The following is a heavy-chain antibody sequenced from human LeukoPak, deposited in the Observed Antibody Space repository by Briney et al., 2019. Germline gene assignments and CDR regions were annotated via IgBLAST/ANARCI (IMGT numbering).Heavy chain of an antibody. CDR2: ISGSGGST. J-gene: IGHJ4*02. D-gene: IGHD3-10*01. CDR1: GFTFSSYA. Sequence: PGGSLRLSCAASGFTFSSYAMSWVRQAPGKGLEWVSAISGSGGSTYYADSVKGRFTISRDNSKNTLYLQMNSLRAEDTAVYCCAKNPFMGYGSDYFDDWGQGTLVTVSS. V-gene: IGHV3-23*01. CDR3: AKNPFMGYGSDYFDD.